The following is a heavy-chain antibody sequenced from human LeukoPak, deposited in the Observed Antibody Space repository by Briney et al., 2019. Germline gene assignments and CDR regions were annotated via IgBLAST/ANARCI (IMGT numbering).Heavy chain of an antibody. CDR1: GFTFSSYS. CDR2: ISSSSSYI. D-gene: IGHD4-17*01. J-gene: IGHJ4*02. V-gene: IGHV3-21*01. Sequence: GGSLRLSCAASGFTFSSYSMNWVRQAPGKGLEWVSSISSSSSYIYYADSVKGRFTIPRDNAKNSLYLQMNSLRAEDTAVYYCARDPDGDVDYWGQGTLVTVSS. CDR3: ARDPDGDVDY.